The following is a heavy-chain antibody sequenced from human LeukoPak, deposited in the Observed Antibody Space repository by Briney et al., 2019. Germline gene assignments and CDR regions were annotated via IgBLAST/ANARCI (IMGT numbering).Heavy chain of an antibody. V-gene: IGHV3-21*01. CDR1: GFTFSSYS. D-gene: IGHD2-15*01. J-gene: IGHJ4*02. Sequence: KSGGSLRLSCAASGFTFSSYSMNWVRQAPGKGLEWVSSISSSSSYIYYADSVKGRFTISRDNAKNSLYLQMNSLRAEDTAVYYCARDARYCSGGSCQRVWFYFDYWGQGTLVTVSS. CDR3: ARDARYCSGGSCQRVWFYFDY. CDR2: ISSSSSYI.